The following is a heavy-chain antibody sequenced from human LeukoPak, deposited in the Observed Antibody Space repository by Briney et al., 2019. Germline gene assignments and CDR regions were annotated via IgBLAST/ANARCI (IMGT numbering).Heavy chain of an antibody. V-gene: IGHV4-59*01. J-gene: IGHJ3*02. CDR1: GGSINSYY. CDR2: IYYSGTT. Sequence: SETFSLTCTVSGGSINSYYWNWIRQPPGKGLEWIGYIYYSGTTNYNPSLKSRLTILVDTSKNQFSLQLSSVTAADTAVYYCARDNPGDAFDIWGQGTIVTVSS. CDR3: ARDNPGDAFDI.